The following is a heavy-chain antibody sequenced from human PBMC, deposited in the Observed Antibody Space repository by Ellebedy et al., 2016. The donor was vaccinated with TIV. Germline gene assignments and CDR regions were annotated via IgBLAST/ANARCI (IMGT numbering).Heavy chain of an antibody. V-gene: IGHV1-69*13. CDR2: IIPIFGTT. Sequence: ASVKVSCKASGGTLSKNSISWVRQAPGQGLEWMGGIIPIFGTTNYAQKFQGRVTITADESTSTVYMEVSSLRSEDTAVYYCARVSGYYHGYVQHWGQGTLVTVSS. J-gene: IGHJ1*01. CDR1: GGTLSKNS. CDR3: ARVSGYYHGYVQH. D-gene: IGHD3-22*01.